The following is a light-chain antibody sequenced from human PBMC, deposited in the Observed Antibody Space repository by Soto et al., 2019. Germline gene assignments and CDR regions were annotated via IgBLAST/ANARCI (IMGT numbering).Light chain of an antibody. CDR1: SSDVGVYNY. CDR3: SSYTSSSTYVFGTDSTYV. CDR2: EVS. J-gene: IGLJ1*01. Sequence: QSVLTQPASVSGSPGQSITISCTGTSSDVGVYNYVSWYQQHPGKAPKLMIYEVSNRPSGVSNRFSGSKSGYTASLTISGLQAEDEADYYCSSYTSSSTYVFGTDSTYVFGTGTKVTVL. V-gene: IGLV2-14*01.